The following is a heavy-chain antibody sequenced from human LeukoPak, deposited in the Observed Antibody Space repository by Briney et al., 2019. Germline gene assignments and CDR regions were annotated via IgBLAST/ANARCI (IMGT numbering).Heavy chain of an antibody. D-gene: IGHD2-15*01. CDR2: ISSSGRTI. CDR1: AFTLSRYE. V-gene: IGHV3-48*03. Sequence: GGSLRLSCAASAFTLSRYEMNRVRQAPRKGPEWVSYISSSGRTIYNADYVKGQFNISTNHTKNSLYLQMNSLRAEDTAVYYCARRSCSGGSCYSGPWGQGTLVTVSS. CDR3: ARRSCSGGSCYSGP. J-gene: IGHJ5*02.